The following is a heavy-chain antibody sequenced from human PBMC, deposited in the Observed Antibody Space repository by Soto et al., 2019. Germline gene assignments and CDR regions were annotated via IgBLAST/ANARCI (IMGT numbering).Heavy chain of an antibody. D-gene: IGHD1-1*01. CDR3: ASAVQLERLACYYFDD. Sequence: QVQLVQSGAEVKKPGSSVKVSCKASGGTFSSYTISWVRQAPGQGLEWMGRIIPILGIANYAQKFQGRVTITADKSTSTAYMELSSLRSEDTAVYYCASAVQLERLACYYFDDWGQGTLVTVSS. CDR2: IIPILGIA. CDR1: GGTFSSYT. V-gene: IGHV1-69*02. J-gene: IGHJ4*02.